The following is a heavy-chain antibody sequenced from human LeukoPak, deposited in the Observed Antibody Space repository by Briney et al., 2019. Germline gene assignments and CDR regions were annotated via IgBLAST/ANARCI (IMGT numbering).Heavy chain of an antibody. CDR2: IYYSGST. D-gene: IGHD1-1*01. CDR1: GGSISSYY. Sequence: SETLSLTCTVSGGSISSYYWSWIRQPPGKGLEWIGYIYYSGSTNHNPSLKSRVTISVDTSKNQFSLKLSSVTAADTAVYYCARDGGVTTGTTWWFDPWGQGTLVTVSS. V-gene: IGHV4-59*01. J-gene: IGHJ5*02. CDR3: ARDGGVTTGTTWWFDP.